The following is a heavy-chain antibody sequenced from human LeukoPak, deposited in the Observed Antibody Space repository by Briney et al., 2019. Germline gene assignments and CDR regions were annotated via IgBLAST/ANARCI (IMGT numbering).Heavy chain of an antibody. CDR3: ARHLVSKSRHNYFDY. Sequence: PSETLSLTCTVSGGSISSYYWSWIRQPPGEGLEWIGYIYYSGSTNYNPSLKSQVTMSVDTSKNQFSLKLSSVTAADTAVYYCARHLVSKSRHNYFDYWGQGTLVTVSS. CDR2: IYYSGST. V-gene: IGHV4-59*01. D-gene: IGHD3-9*01. J-gene: IGHJ4*02. CDR1: GGSISSYY.